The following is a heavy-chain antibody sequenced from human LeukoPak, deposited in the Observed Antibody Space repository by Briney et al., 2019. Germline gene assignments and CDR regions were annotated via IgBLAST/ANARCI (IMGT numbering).Heavy chain of an antibody. D-gene: IGHD6-19*01. CDR3: ARDSSSGWDSFDY. V-gene: IGHV1-2*02. CDR1: GYTFSGYY. Sequence: ASVKVSCKASGYTFSGYYMHWVRQAPGQGLEWMRWINPSSGGTNYAQKFQGRVTMTRDTSISTAYMELSSLRSDDTAIYYCARDSSSGWDSFDYWGQGTLVTVSS. J-gene: IGHJ4*02. CDR2: INPSSGGT.